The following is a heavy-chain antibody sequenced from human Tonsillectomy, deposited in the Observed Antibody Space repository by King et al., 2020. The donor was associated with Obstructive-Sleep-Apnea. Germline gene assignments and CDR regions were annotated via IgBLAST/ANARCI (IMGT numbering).Heavy chain of an antibody. J-gene: IGHJ6*02. CDR3: TRDSVLERPTDYYYYGMDV. CDR1: GFTFGDYA. D-gene: IGHD1-1*01. Sequence: VQLVESGGGLVQPGRSLRLSCTASGFTFGDYAMSLFRQAPGKGLEWVGFIRSKAYGGTTEYAAAVKGRFTISRDESKSIAYLQMNSLKTEDTAVYYCTRDSVLERPTDYYYYGMDVWGQGTTVTVSS. CDR2: IRSKAYGGTT. V-gene: IGHV3-49*03.